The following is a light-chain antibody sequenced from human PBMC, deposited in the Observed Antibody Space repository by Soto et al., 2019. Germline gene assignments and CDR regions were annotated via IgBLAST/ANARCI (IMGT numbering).Light chain of an antibody. CDR3: QQSYSTPFT. CDR1: QSISSY. CDR2: AAS. J-gene: IGKJ4*01. V-gene: IGKV1-39*01. Sequence: DIQMTQSPSSLSASVGDRVTITCRASQSISSYLNWYQQKPGKAPKLLIYAASSLQSGVPSSFSGSGSGTDFPLTISSLQPEDFANYYCQQSYSTPFTFGGGTKLEIK.